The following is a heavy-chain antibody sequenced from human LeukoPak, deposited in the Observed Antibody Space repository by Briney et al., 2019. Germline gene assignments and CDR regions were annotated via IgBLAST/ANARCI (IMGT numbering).Heavy chain of an antibody. Sequence: GGSLRLSCAASGFTFSSHAMSWVRQAPGKGLEWVSAIGGSGTGTSYADSVKGRFTISRDNSKNTLYLQMNSLRAEDTAVYYCVKDGLYSSSWYDSDYWGQGTLVTLSS. D-gene: IGHD6-13*01. J-gene: IGHJ4*02. V-gene: IGHV3-23*01. CDR3: VKDGLYSSSWYDSDY. CDR2: IGGSGTGT. CDR1: GFTFSSHA.